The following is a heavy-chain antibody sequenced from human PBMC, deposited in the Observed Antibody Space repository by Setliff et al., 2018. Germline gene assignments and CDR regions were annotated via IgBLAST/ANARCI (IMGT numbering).Heavy chain of an antibody. Sequence: VASVKVSCKSSGYIFSDYGITWVRQAPGQGLEWMGWISAYTGNTNYAPELQGRVTLTTDTSTTTAYLELRSLTSDDTAVYYCSRLVRYCTTTTCQRASGDDYWGQGTLVTVSS. CDR3: SRLVRYCTTTTCQRASGDDY. J-gene: IGHJ4*02. CDR1: GYIFSDYG. CDR2: ISAYTGNT. D-gene: IGHD2-8*01. V-gene: IGHV1-18*01.